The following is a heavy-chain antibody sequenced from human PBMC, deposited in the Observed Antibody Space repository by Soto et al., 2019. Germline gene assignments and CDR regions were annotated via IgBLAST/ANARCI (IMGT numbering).Heavy chain of an antibody. CDR2: IIPIFGTA. CDR1: GGTFSSYA. D-gene: IGHD3-10*01. Sequence: QVQLVQSGAEVKKPGSSVKVSCTASGGTFSSYAISWVRQSPGQGLEWMGGIIPIFGTANYAQKFQGRVTITADKSTSTAYMELSSLRSEDTAVYSCARAGGAIPMVRGVRGGWFDHWGQGTLVTVSS. V-gene: IGHV1-69*06. J-gene: IGHJ5*02. CDR3: ARAGGAIPMVRGVRGGWFDH.